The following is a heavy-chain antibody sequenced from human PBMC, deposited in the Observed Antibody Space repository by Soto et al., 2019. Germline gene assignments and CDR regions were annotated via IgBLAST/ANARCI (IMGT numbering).Heavy chain of an antibody. CDR1: GFTFSNAW. CDR2: IKSKTDGGTT. J-gene: IGHJ6*02. V-gene: IGHV3-15*01. CDR3: ITEPVGHDYGGHYYYYGMDV. D-gene: IGHD4-17*01. Sequence: GGSLRLSCAASGFTFSNAWMSWVRQAPGKGLEWVGRIKSKTDGGTTDYAAPVKGRFSISRDDSKNTLYMQMNSLKTEDTAVYYCITEPVGHDYGGHYYYYGMDVWGQGATVTVSS.